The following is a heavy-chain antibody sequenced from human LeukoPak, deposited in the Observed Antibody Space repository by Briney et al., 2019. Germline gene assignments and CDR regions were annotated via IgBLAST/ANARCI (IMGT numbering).Heavy chain of an antibody. J-gene: IGHJ4*02. CDR3: ARHRSYSSGWYSDY. Sequence: GESLKISCKGSGYGFTSYWIGWVRQMPGKGLEWMGIIYVGDSDTRYSPSFQGQVTVSADKSISTAYLQWSSLKASDTAMYYCARHRSYSSGWYSDYWGQGTLATVSS. CDR1: GYGFTSYW. D-gene: IGHD6-19*01. V-gene: IGHV5-51*01. CDR2: IYVGDSDT.